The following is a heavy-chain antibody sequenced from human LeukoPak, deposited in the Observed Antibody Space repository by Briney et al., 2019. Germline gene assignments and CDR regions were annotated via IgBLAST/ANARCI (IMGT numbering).Heavy chain of an antibody. V-gene: IGHV4-34*01. CDR3: ARTNWNSLGY. CDR2: INHSGST. Sequence: SETLSLTCAVYGGSFSGYYWSWIRQPPGKGLEWIGEINHSGSTNYNPSLKSRVTISVDTSKNQFSLKLSSVTAADTAVYYCARTNWNSLGYWGQGTLVTVSS. J-gene: IGHJ4*02. D-gene: IGHD1-1*01. CDR1: GGSFSGYY.